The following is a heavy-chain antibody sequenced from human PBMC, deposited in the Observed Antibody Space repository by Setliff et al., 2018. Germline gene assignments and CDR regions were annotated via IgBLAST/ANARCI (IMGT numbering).Heavy chain of an antibody. CDR1: GFTFDTYT. CDR3: ARDVVRTFPA. CDR2: ITGTSRHI. V-gene: IGHV3-21*06. J-gene: IGHJ4*02. Sequence: PGGSLRLSCAASGFTFDTYTMAWVRQAPGRVLEWVSAITGTSRHIYYADSLKGRFTISRDNTRNLVYLQMSSLTAEDTAVYYCARDVVRTFPAWGQGTLDTVSS. D-gene: IGHD3-16*01.